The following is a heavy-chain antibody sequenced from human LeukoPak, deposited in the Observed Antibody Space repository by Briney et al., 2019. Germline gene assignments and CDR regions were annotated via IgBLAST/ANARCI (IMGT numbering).Heavy chain of an antibody. CDR2: IYYSGST. D-gene: IGHD3-9*01. CDR3: ARHLRYFDWYFDY. V-gene: IGHV4-59*08. CDR1: GGSFSSYY. Sequence: SETLSLTCTVSGGSFSSYYWSWIRQPPGKGLEWIGYIYYSGSTNYNPSLKSRVAISVDTSKNQFSLKLSSVTAADTAVYYCARHLRYFDWYFDYWGQGTLVTVSS. J-gene: IGHJ4*02.